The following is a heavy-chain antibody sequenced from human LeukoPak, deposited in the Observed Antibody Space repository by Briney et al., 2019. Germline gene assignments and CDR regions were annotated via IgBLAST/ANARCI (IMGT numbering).Heavy chain of an antibody. CDR2: INHSGST. Sequence: SETLSLTCAVYGGSFSGYHWSWIRQPPGKGLEWIGEINHSGSTNYNPSLKSRVTISVDTSKNQFSLKLSSVTAADTAVYYCARGPHCSSTSCYAKNWYFDLWGRGTLVTVSS. D-gene: IGHD2-2*01. J-gene: IGHJ2*01. CDR3: ARGPHCSSTSCYAKNWYFDL. CDR1: GGSFSGYH. V-gene: IGHV4-34*01.